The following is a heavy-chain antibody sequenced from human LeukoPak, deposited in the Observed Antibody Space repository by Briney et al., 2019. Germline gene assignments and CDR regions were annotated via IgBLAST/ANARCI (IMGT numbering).Heavy chain of an antibody. V-gene: IGHV3-74*01. Sequence: GGSLRLSCAASGFTFTAYWMHWVRHAPGKGLVWVSHINSDGSITSYADSVKGRFTISRDNAKNTLYLQMNSLRAEDTAVYYCASAGGAYSSSWTYYYYYGMDVWGQGTTVTVSS. D-gene: IGHD6-13*01. CDR1: GFTFTAYW. CDR2: INSDGSIT. J-gene: IGHJ6*01. CDR3: ASAGGAYSSSWTYYYYYGMDV.